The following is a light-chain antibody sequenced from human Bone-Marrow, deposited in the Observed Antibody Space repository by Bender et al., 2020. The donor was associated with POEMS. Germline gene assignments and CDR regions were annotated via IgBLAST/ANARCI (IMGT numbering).Light chain of an antibody. Sequence: QSVLTQPPSASGTPGQRVTISCSGAGSNIGNNNVHWYQHLPGTAPRLVVYSNYQRPSGVPARFSGSKSGTSASLAISDIQSEDEGDYYCSSWDDSLSGWVFGGGTKLTVL. CDR1: GSNIGNNN. V-gene: IGLV1-44*01. J-gene: IGLJ3*02. CDR3: SSWDDSLSGWV. CDR2: SNY.